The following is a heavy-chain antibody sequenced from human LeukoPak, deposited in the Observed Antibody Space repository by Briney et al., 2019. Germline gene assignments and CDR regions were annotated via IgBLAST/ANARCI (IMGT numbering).Heavy chain of an antibody. V-gene: IGHV4-38-2*01. CDR1: GHSISTGYY. J-gene: IGHJ6*04. D-gene: IGHD3-10*01. CDR2: MSHNRGT. CDR3: ASYYASGVSAYNYYGMDV. Sequence: SETLSLTCAVSGHSISTGYYWGWIRQPPGKGLEWIGSMSHNRGTYYNPSLKTRVTISMDTSKNQISLRLTSVTAADTAVYYCASYYASGVSAYNYYGMDVWGKGTTVTVSS.